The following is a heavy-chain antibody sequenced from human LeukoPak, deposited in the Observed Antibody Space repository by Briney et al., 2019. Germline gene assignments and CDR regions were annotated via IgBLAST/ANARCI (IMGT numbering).Heavy chain of an antibody. CDR3: ARDDLGQFDP. CDR2: ISSNGGST. CDR1: GFTFSSYA. J-gene: IGHJ5*02. D-gene: IGHD2-21*02. V-gene: IGHV3-64*01. Sequence: GGSLRLSCAASGFTFSSYAMHWVRQAPGKGLEYVSAISSNGGSTYYANSVKGRFAISRDNSKNTLYLQMGSLRAEDMAVYYCARDDLGQFDPWGRGTLVTVSS.